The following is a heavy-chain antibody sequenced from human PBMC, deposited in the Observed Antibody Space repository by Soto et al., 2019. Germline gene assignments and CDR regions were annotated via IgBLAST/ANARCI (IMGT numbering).Heavy chain of an antibody. V-gene: IGHV1-2*02. CDR3: TRENIEYRDGLYDPFDI. Sequence: VTVSSTASGYPCSRHYTYSSRQAPGQALEWMGWMKPKNGGTYFAQKFQGRVTLTRATSISTADKEVKRVRSDDTAIYYDTRENIEYRDGLYDPFDICGQGTTVTV. CDR2: MKPKNGGT. CDR1: GYPCSRHY. J-gene: IGHJ3*02. D-gene: IGHD2-2*02.